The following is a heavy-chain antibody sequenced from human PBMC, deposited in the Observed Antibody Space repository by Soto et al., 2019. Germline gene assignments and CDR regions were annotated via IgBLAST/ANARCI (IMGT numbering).Heavy chain of an antibody. CDR3: ARDRVPKSSGFFPFDY. J-gene: IGHJ4*01. CDR1: GYTFNIYG. V-gene: IGHV1-18*01. D-gene: IGHD3-22*01. Sequence: QIPLVQSGAEVKKPGASVKVCCKASGYTFNIYGINWVRQAPGQGLEWMGWISAFNGKTNYAQNVQGRVTMTTDTSTSTAYVELRSLRSDDTAVYYCARDRVPKSSGFFPFDYWGHRTLVTVSS. CDR2: ISAFNGKT.